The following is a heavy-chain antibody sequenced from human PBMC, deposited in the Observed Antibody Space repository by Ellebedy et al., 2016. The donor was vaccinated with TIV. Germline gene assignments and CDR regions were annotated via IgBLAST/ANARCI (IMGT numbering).Heavy chain of an antibody. V-gene: IGHV4-31*03. D-gene: IGHD4/OR15-4a*01. Sequence: SETLSLTCTVSGDSISRGAYYWSWVRQLPGKGLEWIGYIYYSGSGNTYYNPSLKSRSAISLDTSKSHFSLRLNSVTAADTAVYYCAGAPSIGPNFFDPWGQGTLVTVSS. CDR3: AGAPSIGPNFFDP. CDR2: IYYSGSGNT. J-gene: IGHJ5*02. CDR1: GDSISRGAYY.